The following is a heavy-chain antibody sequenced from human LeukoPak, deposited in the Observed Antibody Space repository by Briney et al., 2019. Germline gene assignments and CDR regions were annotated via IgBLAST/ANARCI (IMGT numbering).Heavy chain of an antibody. V-gene: IGHV3-23*01. CDR3: AKDLSGTYQVDY. CDR2: ISGSGDST. J-gene: IGHJ4*02. D-gene: IGHD1-26*01. CDR1: GFTFSSYA. Sequence: GGSLRLSCAASGFTFSSYAMSLVRQAPGKGLEWVSAISGSGDSTYYADSVKGRFTISRDNSKNTLYLQMNSLRAGDTAVYCCAKDLSGTYQVDYWGQGTLVTVSS.